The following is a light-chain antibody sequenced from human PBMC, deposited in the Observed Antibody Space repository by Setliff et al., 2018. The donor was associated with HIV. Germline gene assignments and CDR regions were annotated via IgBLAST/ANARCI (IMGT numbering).Light chain of an antibody. CDR1: SSDVGGYNY. V-gene: IGLV2-14*03. CDR3: SSYTASSTLV. J-gene: IGLJ3*02. Sequence: SVLTQPASVSGSPGQSITISCTGSSSDVGGYNYVSWYQQHPGKAPKLMIYDVSQRPSGVSDRFSGSKSGITASLTISGLQPEDESDYYCSSYTASSTLVFGGGTKVT. CDR2: DVS.